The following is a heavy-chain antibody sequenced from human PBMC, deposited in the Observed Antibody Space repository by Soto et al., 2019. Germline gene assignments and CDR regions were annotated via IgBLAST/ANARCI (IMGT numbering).Heavy chain of an antibody. V-gene: IGHV4-34*01. Sequence: QVQLQQWGAGLLKPSETLSLTCAVYGGSFSGYYWSWIRQPPGKGLEWIGEINHSGSTNYNPSLKSRVNISVDTSKNQFSLKLSSVTAADTAVYYCASRGGVVVVKWFDPWGQGTLVTVSS. CDR3: ASRGGVVVVKWFDP. CDR2: INHSGST. J-gene: IGHJ5*02. CDR1: GGSFSGYY. D-gene: IGHD2-2*01.